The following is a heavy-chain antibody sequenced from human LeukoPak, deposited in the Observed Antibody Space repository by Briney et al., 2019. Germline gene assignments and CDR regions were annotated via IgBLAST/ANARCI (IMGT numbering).Heavy chain of an antibody. V-gene: IGHV3-15*01. D-gene: IGHD4-17*01. CDR1: GFTFSNAW. CDR3: TRYGEKQTYYFDY. Sequence: GGSLRLSCATSGFTFSNAWMTWVRQAPGKGLEWVGRIKSKTDGGTIDYAAPVKGRFTISRDDSENTLHLQMNSLETEDTAVYYCTRYGEKQTYYFDYWGHGTLVTVSS. J-gene: IGHJ4*01. CDR2: IKSKTDGGTI.